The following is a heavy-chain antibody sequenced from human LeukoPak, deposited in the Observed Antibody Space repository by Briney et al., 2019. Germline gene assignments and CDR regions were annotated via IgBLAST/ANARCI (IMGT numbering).Heavy chain of an antibody. CDR1: GFTFSSYA. Sequence: GGSLRLSCAASGFTFSSYAMSWVRQAPGKGLEWVSTIRGTGDSTYYADSVKGRFTISRDNAKNSLYLQMNSLRAEDTAVYYCAREHCSTTSCYFDYWGQGSLVTVSS. J-gene: IGHJ4*02. CDR3: AREHCSTTSCYFDY. D-gene: IGHD2-2*01. CDR2: IRGTGDST. V-gene: IGHV3-23*01.